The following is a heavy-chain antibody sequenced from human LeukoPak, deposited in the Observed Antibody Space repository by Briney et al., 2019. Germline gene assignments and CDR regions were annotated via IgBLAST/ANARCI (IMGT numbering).Heavy chain of an antibody. Sequence: SETLSLTCTVSSGSISSGSYYWSWIRQPAGKGLEWIGRIFNSGTTHYNPSLQSRVTLSVDTSRNQFSLKVSSVTAADTAVYYCARERGRRGYYFMDVWGKGTTVTISS. J-gene: IGHJ6*03. D-gene: IGHD3-10*01. CDR1: SGSISSGSYY. CDR3: ARERGRRGYYFMDV. CDR2: IFNSGTT. V-gene: IGHV4-61*02.